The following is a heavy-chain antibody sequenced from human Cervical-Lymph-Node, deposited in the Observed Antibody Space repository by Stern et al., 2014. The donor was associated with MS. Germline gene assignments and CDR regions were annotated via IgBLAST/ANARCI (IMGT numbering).Heavy chain of an antibody. Sequence: VQLEESGPGLVKPSQTLSLTCTVSGASINSGHYFWTRIPPPAGQELVWLGRRFSSELTNYSPSLRSRVTISVDTSKNQFSLNLRSVTAADTAVYYCVREDNWNYFQLWGQGTLVTVSS. V-gene: IGHV4-61*02. CDR3: VREDNWNYFQL. J-gene: IGHJ4*02. CDR1: GASINSGHYF. D-gene: IGHD1-7*01. CDR2: RFSSELT.